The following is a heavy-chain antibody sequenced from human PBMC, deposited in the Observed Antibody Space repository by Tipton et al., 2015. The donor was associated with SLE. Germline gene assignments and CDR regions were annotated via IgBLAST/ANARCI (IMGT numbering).Heavy chain of an antibody. CDR2: IYYSGST. D-gene: IGHD2-15*01. J-gene: IGHJ3*02. Sequence: TLSLTCTVSGGSISSGGYYWSWIRQHPGKGLEWIGYIYYSGSTNYNPSLKNRVTISVDTSKNQFSLKLSSVTAADTAVYYCARGGSGGDAFDIWGQGTMVTVSS. V-gene: IGHV4-61*08. CDR3: ARGGSGGDAFDI. CDR1: GGSISSGGYY.